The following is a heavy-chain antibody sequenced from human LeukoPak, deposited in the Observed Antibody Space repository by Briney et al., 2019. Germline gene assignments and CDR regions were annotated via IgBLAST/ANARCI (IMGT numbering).Heavy chain of an antibody. CDR1: GGSISSYY. D-gene: IGHD5-18*01. J-gene: IGHJ5*02. CDR3: ARSRKRHSYDPDNWFDP. Sequence: SETLSLTCTVSGGSISSYYWSWIRQPPGKGLEWIWYIYYSGSTNYNPSLKSRVTISVDTSKNQFSLKLSSVTAADTAVYYCARSRKRHSYDPDNWFDPWGQGTLVTVSS. V-gene: IGHV4-59*01. CDR2: IYYSGST.